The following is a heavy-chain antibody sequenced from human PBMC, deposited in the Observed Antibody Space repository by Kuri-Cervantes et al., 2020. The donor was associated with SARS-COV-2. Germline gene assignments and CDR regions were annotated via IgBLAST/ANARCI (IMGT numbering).Heavy chain of an antibody. V-gene: IGHV2-26*01. D-gene: IGHD3-3*01. CDR2: IFSNDEK. Sequence: SWIRQPPGKALEWLAHIFSNDEKSYSTSLKSRLTISKDTSKSQVVLTMTNMDPVDTATYYCARSPYDFWSGSKDAFDIWGQGTMVTVSS. J-gene: IGHJ3*02. CDR3: ARSPYDFWSGSKDAFDI.